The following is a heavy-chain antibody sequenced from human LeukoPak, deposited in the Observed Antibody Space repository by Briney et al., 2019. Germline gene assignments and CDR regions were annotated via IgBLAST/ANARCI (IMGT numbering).Heavy chain of an antibody. V-gene: IGHV4-34*01. CDR1: GGSFSGYY. Sequence: PSETLSLTCAVYGGSFSGYYWSWIRQPPGKGLEWIGSIYYSGSTYYNPSLKSRVTISVDTSKNQFSLKLSSVTAADTAVYYCARGSWYYYDSSGYSAFDYWGQGTLVTVSS. D-gene: IGHD3-22*01. CDR3: ARGSWYYYDSSGYSAFDY. CDR2: IYYSGST. J-gene: IGHJ4*02.